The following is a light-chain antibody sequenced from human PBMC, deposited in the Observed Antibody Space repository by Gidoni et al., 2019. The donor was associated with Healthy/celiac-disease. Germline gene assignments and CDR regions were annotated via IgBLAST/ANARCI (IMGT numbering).Light chain of an antibody. CDR3: AAWDDSLSGRV. V-gene: IGLV1-47*01. J-gene: IGLJ3*02. Sequence: QSALTQPPSASRTPAPGVTISCSGRSSNIGSNYVYWYQQLPGTTPKLLIYRNNQRPSGVPDRFSGSKSGTSASLAISGLRSEDEADYYCAAWDDSLSGRVFGGGTKLTVL. CDR1: SSNIGSNY. CDR2: RNN.